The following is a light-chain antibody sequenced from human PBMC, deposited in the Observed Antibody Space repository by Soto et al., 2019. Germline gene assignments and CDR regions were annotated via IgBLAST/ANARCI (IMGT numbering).Light chain of an antibody. J-gene: IGLJ2*01. CDR1: SGHNTYS. CDR2: LKSDGSH. Sequence: QPVLTQSPSASASLGASVKLTCTLSSGHNTYSIAWHQQQPEKGPRFLMKLKSDGSHSRGDGIPDRFSGSSSGAERYLTISSLQSEDEAGYDCQTWATGIQVFGGGTKLTVL. CDR3: QTWATGIQV. V-gene: IGLV4-69*01.